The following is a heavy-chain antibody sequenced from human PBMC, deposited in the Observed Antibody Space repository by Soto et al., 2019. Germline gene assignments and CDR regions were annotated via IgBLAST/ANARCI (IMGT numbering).Heavy chain of an antibody. Sequence: QVQLVQSGAEVKKPGSSVKVSCKASGGTFSSYTISWVRQAPGQGLEWMGRIIPILGIANYAQKFQGRVTIXAAXSTSTAYMELSSLRSEDTAVYYCARIRDASYYFDYWGQGTLVTVSS. V-gene: IGHV1-69*02. CDR1: GGTFSSYT. J-gene: IGHJ4*02. CDR3: ARIRDASYYFDY. CDR2: IIPILGIA. D-gene: IGHD2-2*01.